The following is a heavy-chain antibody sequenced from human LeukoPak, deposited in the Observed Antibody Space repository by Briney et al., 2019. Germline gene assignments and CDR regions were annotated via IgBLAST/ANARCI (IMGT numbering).Heavy chain of an antibody. Sequence: GGSLRLSCAASGFTFSSYAMSWVRQAPGKGLEGVSVISGSGGSTYYADSVKGRFTISRDNYKNTLYLQMNSLRDEDTAVYYCAKSGYRNYWDFDLWGRGTLVTVSS. V-gene: IGHV3-23*01. J-gene: IGHJ2*01. CDR2: ISGSGGST. CDR1: GFTFSSYA. CDR3: AKSGYRNYWDFDL. D-gene: IGHD6-13*01.